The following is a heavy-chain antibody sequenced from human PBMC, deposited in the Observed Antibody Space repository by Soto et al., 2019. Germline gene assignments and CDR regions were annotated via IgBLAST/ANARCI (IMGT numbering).Heavy chain of an antibody. CDR1: GGSISSGDYY. Sequence: PSETLSLTCTVSGGSISSGDYYWSWIRQPPGKDLEWIGYIYYSGSTYYNPPLKSRVTISVDTSKNQFSLKLSSVTAAATAVYYCSRTAYKWNDSSNWFDPWGQGTLVTVSS. D-gene: IGHD1-20*01. CDR3: SRTAYKWNDSSNWFDP. V-gene: IGHV4-30-4*01. J-gene: IGHJ5*02. CDR2: IYYSGST.